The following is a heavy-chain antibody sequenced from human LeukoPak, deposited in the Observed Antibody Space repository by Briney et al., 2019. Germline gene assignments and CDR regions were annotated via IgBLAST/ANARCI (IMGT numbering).Heavy chain of an antibody. D-gene: IGHD5-18*01. CDR3: ARYSYGGYYFDY. Sequence: PSETLSLTCTVSGGSISSSSYYWGWIRQPPGKGLEWIGSIYYSGSTYYNPSLKSRVTISVDTSKKQFSLNLSSVTAADTAIYYCARYSYGGYYFDYWGQGTLVTVSS. V-gene: IGHV4-39*07. J-gene: IGHJ4*02. CDR2: IYYSGST. CDR1: GGSISSSSYY.